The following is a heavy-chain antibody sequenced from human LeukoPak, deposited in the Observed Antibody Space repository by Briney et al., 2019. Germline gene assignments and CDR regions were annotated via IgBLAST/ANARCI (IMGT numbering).Heavy chain of an antibody. Sequence: SETLSLTCTVSGGSIISISYSWGWIRQPPGKGLEWLGSIYYSGNTYYNSSLKGRVTISVDTSKSRFSLKLGSVTAADTAVYYCARCLISIYDTFKWFDPWGQGTLVTVSS. CDR1: GGSIISISYS. CDR2: IYYSGNT. J-gene: IGHJ5*02. V-gene: IGHV4-39*01. CDR3: ARCLISIYDTFKWFDP. D-gene: IGHD3-3*01.